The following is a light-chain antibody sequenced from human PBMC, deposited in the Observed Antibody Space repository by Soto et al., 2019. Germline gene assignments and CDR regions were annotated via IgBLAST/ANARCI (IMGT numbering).Light chain of an antibody. CDR1: QSISSY. CDR3: QQYSSYWT. Sequence: IQMTQSPSSLSASVGDRVTITCRASQSISSYLNWYQQKPGKAPNLLIYKASYLASGVPSRFSGGGSGTEFTLTISSLQPDDFATYYCQQYSSYWTFGQGTKVDIK. CDR2: KAS. J-gene: IGKJ1*01. V-gene: IGKV1-5*03.